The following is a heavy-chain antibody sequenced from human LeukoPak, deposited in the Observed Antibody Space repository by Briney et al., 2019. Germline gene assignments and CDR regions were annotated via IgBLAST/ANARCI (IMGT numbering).Heavy chain of an antibody. V-gene: IGHV3-33*01. J-gene: IGHJ4*02. CDR3: ARDRGSSWTLDY. CDR1: GFPFSNYG. CDR2: IWYDGSNK. Sequence: GRSLRLSCAASGFPFSNYGMHWVVQAPGKGLEWLAVIWYDGSNKYYADSVKGRFTISRDNSKNTLSLQMNSLRAEDTAVYYCARDRGSSWTLDYWGQGALVSVSS. D-gene: IGHD6-13*01.